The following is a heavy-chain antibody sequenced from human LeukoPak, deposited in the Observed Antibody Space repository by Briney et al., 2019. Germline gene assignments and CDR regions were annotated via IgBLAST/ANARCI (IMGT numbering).Heavy chain of an antibody. CDR2: IVPIFGTA. CDR1: GGTFSSYA. D-gene: IGHD5-12*01. J-gene: IGHJ4*02. V-gene: IGHV1-69*05. CDR3: ARGDGYDLFYFDY. Sequence: ASVKVSCKASGGTFSSYAISWVRQAPGQGPEWMGGIVPIFGTANYAQKFQGRVTITTDESTSTAYMELSSLRSEDTAVYYCARGDGYDLFYFDYWGQGTLVTVSS.